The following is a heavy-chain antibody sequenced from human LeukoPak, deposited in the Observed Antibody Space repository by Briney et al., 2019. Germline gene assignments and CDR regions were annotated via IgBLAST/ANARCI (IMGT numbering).Heavy chain of an antibody. CDR3: ASTSIIRGHDHDQFY. CDR1: GFTVSSNY. CDR2: IYSDART. V-gene: IGHV3-53*01. Sequence: GGSLRLSCTASGFTVSSNYMGSVRQAPGEGLEWVSIIYSDARTYYTDSVKGRFTISRDNSKNTLYLQMNSLGAEDTAVYYCASTSIIRGHDHDQFYWGQGTLVSVSS. J-gene: IGHJ4*02. D-gene: IGHD3-10*01.